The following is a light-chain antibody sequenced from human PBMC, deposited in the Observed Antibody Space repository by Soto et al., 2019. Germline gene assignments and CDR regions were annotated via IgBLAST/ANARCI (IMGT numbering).Light chain of an antibody. Sequence: QSALTQPASVSGSPGQSITIFCTGTSSDIGAYNYVSWYQQHPGKAPKLMIYEVTNRPSGISNRFSGSRSGNTASLSISGLQAEDEADYYCSSFSSAIAFVFGTGTKVTVL. J-gene: IGLJ1*01. CDR2: EVT. V-gene: IGLV2-14*01. CDR1: SSDIGAYNY. CDR3: SSFSSAIAFV.